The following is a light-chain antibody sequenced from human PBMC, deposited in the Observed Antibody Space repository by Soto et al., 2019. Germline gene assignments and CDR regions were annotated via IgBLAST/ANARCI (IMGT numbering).Light chain of an antibody. CDR2: GAS. V-gene: IGKV3-20*01. J-gene: IGKJ3*01. CDR3: QQYVQT. CDR1: QSVSSSY. Sequence: EIVLTQSPGTLSLSPGERATLSCRGSQSVSSSYLAWYQQKPGQAPRLLIYGASSRATGIPDRFSGSGSGTEFTLTISRLEREDFAVYYCQQYVQTFGPGTKVDI.